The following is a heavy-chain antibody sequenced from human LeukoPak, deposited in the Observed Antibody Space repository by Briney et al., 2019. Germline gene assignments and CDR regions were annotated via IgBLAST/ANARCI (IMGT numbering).Heavy chain of an antibody. CDR1: GGSISSSSYY. D-gene: IGHD6-13*01. Sequence: SETLSLTCTVSGGSISSSSYYWGWIRQPPGKGLEWIGSIYYSGSTYDNPSLKSRVTISVDTSKKQLSLKLSSVTAADKAVYYCARTGYSSSWHYWRQEPLVIVSS. CDR2: IYYSGST. J-gene: IGHJ4*02. V-gene: IGHV4-39*01. CDR3: ARTGYSSSWHY.